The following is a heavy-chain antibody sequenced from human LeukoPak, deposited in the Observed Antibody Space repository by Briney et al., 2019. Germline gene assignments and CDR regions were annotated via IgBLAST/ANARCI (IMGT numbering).Heavy chain of an antibody. J-gene: IGHJ4*02. V-gene: IGHV1-8*01. CDR2: MTPNSEKR. CDR1: GYPFTIYD. Sequence: GASVTVSCTTSGYPFTIYDIHWVRQAAGHGLEWMSWMTPNSEKRAYAQKFQGRVTITTNTSIDTAYMELSSLTFDDTAIYYCARGRGWGILDSWGQGHLVTVSS. D-gene: IGHD6-19*01. CDR3: ARGRGWGILDS.